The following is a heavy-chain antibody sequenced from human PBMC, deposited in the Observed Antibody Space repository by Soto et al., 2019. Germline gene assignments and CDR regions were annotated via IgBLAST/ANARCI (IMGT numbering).Heavy chain of an antibody. Sequence: QVQLQESGPGLVKPSDTLSLTCTVSGGSISGYYWSWIRQCPGKGLEYIGYIYYRGSTNYNPSLKSRVTMSVDTSRNQFSLKVNSVTAADTAVYYCARQQLLPFYYALDVWGQGTTVTVSS. D-gene: IGHD6-13*01. CDR1: GGSISGYY. J-gene: IGHJ6*02. CDR3: ARQQLLPFYYALDV. CDR2: IYYRGST. V-gene: IGHV4-59*07.